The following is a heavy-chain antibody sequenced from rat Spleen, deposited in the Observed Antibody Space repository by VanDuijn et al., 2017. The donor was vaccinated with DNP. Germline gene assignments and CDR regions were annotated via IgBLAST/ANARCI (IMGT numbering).Heavy chain of an antibody. CDR3: ARWPGYNPPYAMDA. CDR2: INTAGST. D-gene: IGHD1-4*01. J-gene: IGHJ4*01. V-gene: IGHV3-3*01. Sequence: EVQLQESGPGLVKPSQSLSLTCSVTGYPITSSYRWSWIRKFPENKLEWMGSINTAGSTNYNPSLKSRISITRDTSKNQFFLQVNSVSAEDTATYYCARWPGYNPPYAMDAWGQGTSVTVSS. CDR1: GYPITSSYR.